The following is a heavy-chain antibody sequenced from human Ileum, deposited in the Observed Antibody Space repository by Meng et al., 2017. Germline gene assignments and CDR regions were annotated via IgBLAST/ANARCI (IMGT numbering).Heavy chain of an antibody. J-gene: IGHJ4*02. Sequence: SETLSLTCTVSGGPISSSSYYWGWIRQPPGKGLEWIGSIYYSGSTYYNPSLKSRVTISVDTSKNQFSLKLSSVTAADTAVYYCARDGLVDSSGYYPGFDYWGQGTLVTVSS. V-gene: IGHV4-39*07. CDR3: ARDGLVDSSGYYPGFDY. CDR2: IYYSGST. D-gene: IGHD3-22*01. CDR1: GGPISSSSYY.